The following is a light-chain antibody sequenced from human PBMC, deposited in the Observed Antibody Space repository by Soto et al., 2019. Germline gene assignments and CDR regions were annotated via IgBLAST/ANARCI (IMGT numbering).Light chain of an antibody. CDR3: QESYTTPPT. V-gene: IGKV1-39*01. J-gene: IGKJ1*01. Sequence: DIQMTQSPSSLSASVGDRVTITCRASQSISSYLNWYQQKPGKAPKLLIYAASSLQSGVPSRFSGSGSGTDFTLTISSRQPEEFATYYCQESYTTPPTFGQGTKVEIK. CDR1: QSISSY. CDR2: AAS.